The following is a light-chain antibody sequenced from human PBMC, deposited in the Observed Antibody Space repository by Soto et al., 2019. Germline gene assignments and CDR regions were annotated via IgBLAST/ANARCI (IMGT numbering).Light chain of an antibody. CDR3: QQTYITPPWT. CDR2: ASS. Sequence: DIQMTQSPSSLSASVGDRVTITCRASQSISTYLNWYQQKPGKAPKLLISASSSLQSGVPSRFSGSGSVTDFTLTIRGLDPEDFAVYFCQQTYITPPWTFGQGTKVDMK. V-gene: IGKV1-39*01. CDR1: QSISTY. J-gene: IGKJ1*01.